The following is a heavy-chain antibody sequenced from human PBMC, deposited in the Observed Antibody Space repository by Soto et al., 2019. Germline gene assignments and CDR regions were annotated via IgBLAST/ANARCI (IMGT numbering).Heavy chain of an antibody. CDR3: AHSNWRDPIYD. CDR2: IYWDDDK. CDR1: GFSLSTGAVG. D-gene: IGHD1-1*01. V-gene: IGHV2-5*02. Sequence: QITLKESGPPLVKPTQTLTLTCTFSGFSLSTGAVGVGWIRQPPGKALEWLALIYWDDDKHYSPSLKSRLTITKDTSKNQVVLTMTNMAPVDTATYYCAHSNWRDPIYDWGQGTLVTVSS. J-gene: IGHJ4*02.